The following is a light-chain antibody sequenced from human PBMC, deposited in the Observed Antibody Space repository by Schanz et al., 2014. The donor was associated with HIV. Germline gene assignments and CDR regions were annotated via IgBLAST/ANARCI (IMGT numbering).Light chain of an antibody. Sequence: QSVLTQPASVSGSPGQSITTSCTGTSSDVGSYDLVSWYQQHPGKAPKLIIYEVIKRPSGVSNRFSGSKSGNTASLTISGLQAEDEADYYCSSYAGSNVIFGGGTKLTVL. V-gene: IGLV2-23*02. J-gene: IGLJ2*01. CDR2: EVI. CDR1: SSDVGSYDL. CDR3: SSYAGSNVI.